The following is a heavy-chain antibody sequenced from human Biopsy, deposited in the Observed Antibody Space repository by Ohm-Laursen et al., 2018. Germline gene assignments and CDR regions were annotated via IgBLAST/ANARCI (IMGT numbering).Heavy chain of an antibody. D-gene: IGHD3-10*01. Sequence: SLRLSCAASGFTFNDFAMTWVRQAPGKGLEWVAFIWYDGFNRYYADSVKGRFTISRDNSKNTLDLQMNSLRAEDTAVYYCATSTMVRSSGHAFDIWGQGTVVTV. J-gene: IGHJ3*02. V-gene: IGHV3-33*08. CDR2: IWYDGFNR. CDR3: ATSTMVRSSGHAFDI. CDR1: GFTFNDFA.